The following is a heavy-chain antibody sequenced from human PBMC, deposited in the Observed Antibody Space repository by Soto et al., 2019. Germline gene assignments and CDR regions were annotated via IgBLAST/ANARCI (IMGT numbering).Heavy chain of an antibody. CDR3: TRGRLMSEIKMLSGHYSFDY. D-gene: IGHD3-3*01. CDR2: ISHSGST. Sequence: SENLSLTCSVSGGSVRSGGHHWSWIRQPPGKGLEFIGYISHSGSTNYKSSLKSRVTISVDTSENAFSLKLTYVTAADTAVYYCTRGRLMSEIKMLSGHYSFDYWGQGTLVTVS. CDR1: GGSVRSGGHH. J-gene: IGHJ4*02. V-gene: IGHV4-61*08.